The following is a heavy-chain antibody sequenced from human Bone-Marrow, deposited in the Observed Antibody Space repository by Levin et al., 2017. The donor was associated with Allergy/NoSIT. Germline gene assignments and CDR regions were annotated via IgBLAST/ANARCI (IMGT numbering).Heavy chain of an antibody. CDR1: AYTFHNYY. Sequence: ASVKVSCKASAYTFHNYYFHWVRQAPGQGLEWMGIINPGGDSTTYAQRFQDRLTMTRDTSTSTVYMELSSLRSEDTAVYYCAREASGSYRFFDYWGQGTLVTVSS. CDR3: AREASGSYRFFDY. J-gene: IGHJ4*02. CDR2: INPGGDST. D-gene: IGHD1-26*01. V-gene: IGHV1-46*02.